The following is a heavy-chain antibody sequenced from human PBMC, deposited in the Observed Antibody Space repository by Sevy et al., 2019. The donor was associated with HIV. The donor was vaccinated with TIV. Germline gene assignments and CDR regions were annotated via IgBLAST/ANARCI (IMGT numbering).Heavy chain of an antibody. Sequence: GGSLRLSCAASGFTFSSYAMHGVRQAPCKGLEWVAVISYDGSNKYYADSVKGRFTISRDNSKNTLYLQMNSLRAEDTAVYYCARSRGYGGINDAFDIWGQGTMVTVSS. CDR3: ARSRGYGGINDAFDI. J-gene: IGHJ3*02. D-gene: IGHD4-17*01. V-gene: IGHV3-30-3*01. CDR1: GFTFSSYA. CDR2: ISYDGSNK.